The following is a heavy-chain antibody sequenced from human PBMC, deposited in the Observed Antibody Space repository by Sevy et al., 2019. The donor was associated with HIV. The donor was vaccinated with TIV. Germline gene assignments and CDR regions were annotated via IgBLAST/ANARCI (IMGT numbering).Heavy chain of an antibody. J-gene: IGHJ6*02. CDR1: GFTFDSYA. CDR3: AKGTLVVPAVIYYYYGMDV. D-gene: IGHD2-2*02. Sequence: GGSLRLSCAASGFTFDSYAMHWVRQVAGKGLEWVSTISGSGYATYYADSVKGRFIISRDTSRNTLYLQMNSLRAEDTAVYYCAKGTLVVPAVIYYYYGMDVWGQGTTVTVSS. V-gene: IGHV3-23*01. CDR2: ISGSGYAT.